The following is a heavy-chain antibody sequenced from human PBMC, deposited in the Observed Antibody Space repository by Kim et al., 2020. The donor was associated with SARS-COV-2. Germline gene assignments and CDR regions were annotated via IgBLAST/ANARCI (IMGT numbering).Heavy chain of an antibody. CDR2: INPNDGST. CDR1: GYTFIRYY. D-gene: IGHD3-22*01. Sequence: ASVKVSCTASGYTFIRYYMYWVRQAPGQGFEWMAMINPNDGSTNYAQKFLGRVTMTRDTSTSTVYMELSSLTTDDTAVYYCARVSFVYFDSSKDYYFDYWCQGILVTFSS. CDR3: ARVSFVYFDSSKDYYFDY. J-gene: IGHJ4*02. V-gene: IGHV1-46*01.